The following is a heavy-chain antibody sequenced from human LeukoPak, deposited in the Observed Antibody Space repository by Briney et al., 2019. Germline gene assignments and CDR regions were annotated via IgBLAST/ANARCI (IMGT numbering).Heavy chain of an antibody. CDR1: GGTFSSYA. CDR2: IIPIFGTA. Sequence: ASVKVSFQASGGTFSSYAISWVRQAPGQGLEWMGGIIPIFGTANYAQKFQGRVTITADESTSTAYMELSSLRSEDTAVYYCARGPQAAAYFDYWGQGTLVTVSS. J-gene: IGHJ4*02. D-gene: IGHD6-13*01. CDR3: ARGPQAAAYFDY. V-gene: IGHV1-69*01.